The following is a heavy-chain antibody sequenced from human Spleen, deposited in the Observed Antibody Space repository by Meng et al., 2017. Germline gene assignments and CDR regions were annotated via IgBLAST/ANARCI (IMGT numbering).Heavy chain of an antibody. Sequence: QVQLQEWGAGLLKPSETLSLTFFVSGGSFSDYYWSWIRQPPGKGLEWIGEINHSGSTNYNPSLESRATISVDTSQNNLSLKLSSVTAADSAVYYCARGPTTMAHDFDYWGQGTLVTVSS. CDR3: ARGPTTMAHDFDY. D-gene: IGHD4-11*01. J-gene: IGHJ4*02. CDR2: INHSGST. CDR1: GGSFSDYY. V-gene: IGHV4-34*01.